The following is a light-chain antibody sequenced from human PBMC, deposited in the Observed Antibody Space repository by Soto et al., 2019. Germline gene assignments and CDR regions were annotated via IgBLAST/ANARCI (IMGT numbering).Light chain of an antibody. CDR2: AAY. J-gene: IGKJ1*01. CDR1: QGISSY. Sequence: IQLTQSPSSLSASVGDRLTITCGASQGISSYLAWYQQKPRKAPKLLXYAAYSLQSGVPSTFSGSGSGTDFTLTISSLQPEDFATYYCQQRYSTPTWTFGQGTKGDI. V-gene: IGKV1-39*01. CDR3: QQRYSTPTWT.